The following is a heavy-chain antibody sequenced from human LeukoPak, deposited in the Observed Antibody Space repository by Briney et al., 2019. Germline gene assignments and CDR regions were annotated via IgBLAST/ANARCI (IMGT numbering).Heavy chain of an antibody. Sequence: SETLSLTCAVYGGSFSGYYWSWIRQPPGKGLEWIGEINHSGSTNYNPSLKSRVTISVDTSKNQFSLKLSSVTAADTAVYYCARGRGPYSYWRLNSSYFDYWGQGTLVTVSS. CDR2: INHSGST. V-gene: IGHV4-34*01. CDR3: ARGRGPYSYWRLNSSYFDY. J-gene: IGHJ4*02. D-gene: IGHD5-18*01. CDR1: GGSFSGYY.